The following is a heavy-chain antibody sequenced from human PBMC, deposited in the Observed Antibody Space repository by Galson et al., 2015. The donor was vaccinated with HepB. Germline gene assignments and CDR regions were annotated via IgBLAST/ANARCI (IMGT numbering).Heavy chain of an antibody. J-gene: IGHJ6*03. V-gene: IGHV1-18*01. CDR3: ASYCSDTVCSSGYYYYYMDV. CDR2: ISAYNGNT. Sequence: VKVSCKASGYTFPSYGITWVRQAPGQGLEWMGWISAYNGNTNYAQNFQDRVTMTRDTTTSTVYMELRSLRSDDTAMYYCASYCSDTVCSSGYYYYYMDVWGKGTAVTVSS. D-gene: IGHD2-2*01. CDR1: GYTFPSYG.